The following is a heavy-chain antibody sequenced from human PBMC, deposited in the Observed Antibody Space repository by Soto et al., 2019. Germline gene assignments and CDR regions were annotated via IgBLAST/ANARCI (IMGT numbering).Heavy chain of an antibody. CDR1: GGAFSSYA. Sequence: GASVKVSCKPSGGAFSSYAFSWVRQAPGQGLGWLGGIIPVFGTPTYAQRFQGRVTITADGSTRTAYMELSSLRSDDTAMYFCARDSPYCSSTSCFYLWGQGTMVTVSS. V-gene: IGHV1-69*13. J-gene: IGHJ3*01. D-gene: IGHD2-2*01. CDR3: ARDSPYCSSTSCFYL. CDR2: IIPVFGTP.